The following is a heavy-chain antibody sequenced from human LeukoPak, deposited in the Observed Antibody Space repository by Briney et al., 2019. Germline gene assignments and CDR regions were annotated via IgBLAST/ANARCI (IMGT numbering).Heavy chain of an antibody. Sequence: GGSLRLSCAASGFTLSSYAMHWVRQAPGKGLEWVAVISYDGSNKYYADSVKGRFTISRDNSKNTLYLQMNSLRAEDTAVYYCARAVTDYVWGSYPGDYWGQGTLVTVSS. CDR1: GFTLSSYA. CDR3: ARAVTDYVWGSYPGDY. J-gene: IGHJ4*02. D-gene: IGHD3-16*02. V-gene: IGHV3-30-3*01. CDR2: ISYDGSNK.